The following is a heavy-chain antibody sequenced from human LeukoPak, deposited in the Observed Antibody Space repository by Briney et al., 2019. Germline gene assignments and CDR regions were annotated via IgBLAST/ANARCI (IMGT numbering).Heavy chain of an antibody. D-gene: IGHD5-24*01. CDR3: ARDYLIQLRGEAFDI. J-gene: IGHJ3*02. CDR2: IDTNTGSP. Sequence: ASVKVSCKASGYTFTRYAMNWVRQAPGQGLEWMGWIDTNTGSPTYAQGFTGRFVFSLDTSVSTAYLQISSLKAEDTAVYYCARDYLIQLRGEAFDIWGQGTMVTVSS. V-gene: IGHV7-4-1*02. CDR1: GYTFTRYA.